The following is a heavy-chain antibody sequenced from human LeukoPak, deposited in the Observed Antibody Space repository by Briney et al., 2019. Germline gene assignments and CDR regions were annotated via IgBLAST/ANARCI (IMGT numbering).Heavy chain of an antibody. J-gene: IGHJ4*02. Sequence: GGSLRLSCAASGFTFSNYGMHWVRQAPGKGLEWVAVIWYDGSNKYYADSVKGRFTISRDNSKNTLYLQMNSLRAEDTAVYYCARSNGRIAARQEFDYWGQGTLVTVSS. V-gene: IGHV3-33*01. CDR3: ARSNGRIAARQEFDY. CDR1: GFTFSNYG. D-gene: IGHD6-6*01. CDR2: IWYDGSNK.